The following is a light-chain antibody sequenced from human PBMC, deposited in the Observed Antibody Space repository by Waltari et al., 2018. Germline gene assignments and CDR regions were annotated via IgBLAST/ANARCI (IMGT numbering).Light chain of an antibody. J-gene: IGKJ4*01. CDR2: KAS. V-gene: IGKV1-5*03. CDR1: QSISSW. Sequence: DIQMTQSPSTLSASVGDRVTITCRASQSISSWFAWYQQKPGKAPKLLIYKASSLESGVPSRFSGSGSGTEFTLTISSLQPDDFATYYCQQSNSYPLTFGGGTKVEIK. CDR3: QQSNSYPLT.